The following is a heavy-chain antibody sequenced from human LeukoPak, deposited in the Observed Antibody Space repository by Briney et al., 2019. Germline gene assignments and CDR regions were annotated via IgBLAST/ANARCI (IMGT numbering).Heavy chain of an antibody. J-gene: IGHJ4*02. CDR2: ISSSGSTI. Sequence: KSGGSLRLSCAASGFTFSDYYMSWIRQAPGKGLEWVSYISSSGSTIYYADSVKGRFTISRDNSKNTLYLQMNSLRAEDTAVYYCTRGPGYHDSSYLDYWGQGTLVTVSS. V-gene: IGHV3-11*04. CDR1: GFTFSDYY. D-gene: IGHD3-22*01. CDR3: TRGPGYHDSSYLDY.